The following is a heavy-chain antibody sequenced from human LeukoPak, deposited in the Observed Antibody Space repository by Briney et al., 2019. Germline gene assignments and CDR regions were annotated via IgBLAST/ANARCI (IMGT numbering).Heavy chain of an antibody. CDR1: GFTFSSYS. Sequence: GGSLRLSCAASGFTFSSYSMSWVRQAPGKGLEWVSYISTGSHTIYYADSVKGRFTISRDNAKNSLYLQMNSLRVEDTAVYYCAKEGRSLQTYWGQGTLVTVSS. V-gene: IGHV3-48*01. J-gene: IGHJ4*02. CDR2: ISTGSHTI. CDR3: AKEGRSLQTY. D-gene: IGHD5-24*01.